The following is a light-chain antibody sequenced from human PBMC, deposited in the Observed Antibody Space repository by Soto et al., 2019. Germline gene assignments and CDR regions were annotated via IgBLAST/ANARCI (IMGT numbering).Light chain of an antibody. Sequence: EIILTQSPDTLSLSPGQGAALSCRASQSISNYLAWYQQKPGQAPRLLXYDASNRATGTPARFSGSGSGTDFTLTISSLEPEDFAVYYCQQRSNWPPSITFGQGTRLEIK. J-gene: IGKJ5*01. V-gene: IGKV3-11*01. CDR1: QSISNY. CDR3: QQRSNWPPSIT. CDR2: DAS.